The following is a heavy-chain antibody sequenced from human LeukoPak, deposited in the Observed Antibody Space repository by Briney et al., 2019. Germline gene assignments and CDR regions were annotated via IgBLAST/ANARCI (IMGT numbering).Heavy chain of an antibody. V-gene: IGHV3-23*01. D-gene: IGHD3-22*01. Sequence: GGSLRLSCAASGFTFSSYAMSWVRQAPEKGLEWVSAISGSGDATKYADSVKGRFTISRDKSKNTLYLQMDILRAENTAVYYCARDRGNYDSSGYSLTEYYGLDVWGQGTTVAVSS. CDR3: ARDRGNYDSSGYSLTEYYGLDV. CDR1: GFTFSSYA. J-gene: IGHJ6*02. CDR2: ISGSGDAT.